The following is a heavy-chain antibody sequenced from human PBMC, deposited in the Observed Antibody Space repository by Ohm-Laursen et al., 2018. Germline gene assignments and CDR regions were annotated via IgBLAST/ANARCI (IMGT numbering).Heavy chain of an antibody. CDR2: ISWNSGSI. V-gene: IGHV3-9*01. CDR3: AREVYYDSSGYYGYFQH. Sequence: SLRLSCAASGFTFDDYAMHWVRQAPGKGLEWVSGISWNSGSIGYADSVKGRFTISRDNAKNSLYLQMNSLRAEDTAVYYCAREVYYDSSGYYGYFQHWGQGTLVTVSS. CDR1: GFTFDDYA. J-gene: IGHJ1*01. D-gene: IGHD3-22*01.